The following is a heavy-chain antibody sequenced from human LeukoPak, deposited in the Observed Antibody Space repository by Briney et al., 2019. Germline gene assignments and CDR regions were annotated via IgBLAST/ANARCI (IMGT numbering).Heavy chain of an antibody. CDR2: INPNSGGT. V-gene: IGHV1-2*02. CDR3: ARDNLGYCSSTSCYGGAFDI. J-gene: IGHJ3*02. CDR1: GYTFTGYY. D-gene: IGHD2-2*01. Sequence: GASVKVSCKASGYTFTGYYMHWVRQAPGQGSEWMGWINPNSGGTNYAQKLKGRVTMNRETSIRTAYMEMSRLRSDATAVYYCARDNLGYCSSTSCYGGAFDIWGQGPMVTVSS.